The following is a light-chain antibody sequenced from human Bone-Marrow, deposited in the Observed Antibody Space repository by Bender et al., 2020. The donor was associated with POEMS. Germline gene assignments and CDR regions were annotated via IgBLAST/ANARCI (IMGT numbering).Light chain of an antibody. CDR1: DLGDKY. Sequence: SYEVTQPPSVSVSPGQTASITCSGDDLGDKYVAWYQQKPGQSPVLVIYQDTKRPSGVPDRFSGSKSGTSASLAISGTQAMDEADYYCQAWDTYSVIFGGGTKLTVL. V-gene: IGLV3-1*01. CDR3: QAWDTYSVI. CDR2: QDT. J-gene: IGLJ2*01.